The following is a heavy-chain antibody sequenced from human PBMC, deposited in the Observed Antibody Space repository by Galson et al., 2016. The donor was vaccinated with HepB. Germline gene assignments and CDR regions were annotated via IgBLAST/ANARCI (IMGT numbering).Heavy chain of an antibody. CDR1: GGSFSGYY. CDR2: INHNGIT. Sequence: SETLSLTCAVYGGSFSGYYWSWIRQPPGKGLEWIGEINHNGITNYNPSLKSRVIISVDTSKNQFSLKLSSVTAADTAVYYCARGRGRENLFSYYYCMDVWGKGTTVTVSS. D-gene: IGHD3-16*01. J-gene: IGHJ6*03. V-gene: IGHV4-34*01. CDR3: ARGRGRENLFSYYYCMDV.